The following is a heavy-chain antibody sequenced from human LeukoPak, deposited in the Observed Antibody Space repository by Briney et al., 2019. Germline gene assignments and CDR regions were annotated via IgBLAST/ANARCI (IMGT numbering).Heavy chain of an antibody. V-gene: IGHV3-21*01. Sequence: GGSLRLSCAASGFTFSIDSMNWVRQAPGKGLEWVSSISSSSSYIYYADSVKGRFTISRDNAKNSLYPQMNSLRAGDTAVYYCARDPPTAEAGTGDWFAPWGQGTLVTVSS. D-gene: IGHD6-13*01. CDR2: ISSSSSYI. CDR3: ARDPPTAEAGTGDWFAP. J-gene: IGHJ5*02. CDR1: GFTFSIDS.